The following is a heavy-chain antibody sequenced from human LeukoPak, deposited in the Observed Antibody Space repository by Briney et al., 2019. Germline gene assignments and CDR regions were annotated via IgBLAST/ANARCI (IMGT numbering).Heavy chain of an antibody. CDR1: GYTFTGYY. Sequence: ASVKVSCKASGYTFTGYYMHWVRQAPGQGLEWMGWINPNSGGTNCAQKFQGWVTMTRDTSISTAYMELSRLRSDDTAVYYCASSSSSWYGLSFDYWGQGTLVTVSS. CDR2: INPNSGGT. V-gene: IGHV1-2*04. D-gene: IGHD6-13*01. J-gene: IGHJ4*02. CDR3: ASSSSSWYGLSFDY.